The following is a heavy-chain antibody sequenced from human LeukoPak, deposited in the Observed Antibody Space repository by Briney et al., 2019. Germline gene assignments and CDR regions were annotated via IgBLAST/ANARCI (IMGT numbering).Heavy chain of an antibody. CDR3: ARSAPPDYWFDP. V-gene: IGHV4-59*01. J-gene: IGHJ5*02. CDR2: FYYSGST. CDR1: GGSISSYY. D-gene: IGHD2-21*01. Sequence: SETVSLTCTVSGGSISSYYWSWIRQPPGKGLEWIGYFYYSGSTNYNPSLKSRVTISVDPSKNQFSLKLSSVTAADTAVYYCARSAPPDYWFDPWGQGTLVTVSS.